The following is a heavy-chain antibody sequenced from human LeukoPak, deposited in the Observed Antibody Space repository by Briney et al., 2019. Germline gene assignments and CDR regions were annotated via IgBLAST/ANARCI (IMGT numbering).Heavy chain of an antibody. CDR2: ISGSGGST. V-gene: IGHV3-23*01. CDR3: AKDASLSWGHSFDY. J-gene: IGHJ4*02. D-gene: IGHD3-16*01. Sequence: GGSLRLSCAASGFTLGTYAMSWVRQAPGKGLEWVSTISGSGGSTYYADSVKGRFTISRDNSKNTLYLQMNSLRAEDTAVYYCAKDASLSWGHSFDYWGQGTLVTVSS. CDR1: GFTLGTYA.